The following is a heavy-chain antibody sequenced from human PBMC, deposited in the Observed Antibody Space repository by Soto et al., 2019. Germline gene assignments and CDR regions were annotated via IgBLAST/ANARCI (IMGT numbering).Heavy chain of an antibody. D-gene: IGHD6-13*01. CDR2: IFYSGST. Sequence: SETLSLTCTVSGGSLGSYYWSWIRQPPGKGPEWIGYIFYSGSTNYNPSLKSRVTMSVDTSKSQFSLKLRSVTAADTAVYYCARGSSSSWHLNWFDPWGQGTLVTVSS. J-gene: IGHJ5*02. V-gene: IGHV4-59*01. CDR1: GGSLGSYY. CDR3: ARGSSSSWHLNWFDP.